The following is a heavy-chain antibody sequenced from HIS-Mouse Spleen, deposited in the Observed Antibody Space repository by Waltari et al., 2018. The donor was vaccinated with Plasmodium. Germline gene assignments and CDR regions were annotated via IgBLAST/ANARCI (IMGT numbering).Heavy chain of an antibody. D-gene: IGHD3-16*01. J-gene: IGHJ4*02. CDR2: ISADNGNT. Sequence: QVQLAQSGTDVKKHEASGKVSCKASGYTVPSHGISWVRQAPGQGLEWMGWISADNGNTNYAQKLQGRVTMTTDTSTSTAYMELRSLRSDDTAVYYCARSLGDDYWGQGTLVTVSS. CDR1: GYTVPSHG. V-gene: IGHV1-18*01. CDR3: ARSLGDDY.